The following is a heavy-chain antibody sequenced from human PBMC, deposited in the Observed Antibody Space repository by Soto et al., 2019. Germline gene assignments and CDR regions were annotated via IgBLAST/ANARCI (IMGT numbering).Heavy chain of an antibody. CDR2: IYYSGST. Sequence: SETLSLTCTVSGGSISSYYWSWILQPPGKGLEWIGYIYYSGSTNYNPSLKSRVTISVDTSKNQFSLKLSSVTAADTAVYYCARLEAAAGFNYYYYGMDVWGQGTTVT. D-gene: IGHD6-13*01. J-gene: IGHJ6*02. V-gene: IGHV4-59*08. CDR3: ARLEAAAGFNYYYYGMDV. CDR1: GGSISSYY.